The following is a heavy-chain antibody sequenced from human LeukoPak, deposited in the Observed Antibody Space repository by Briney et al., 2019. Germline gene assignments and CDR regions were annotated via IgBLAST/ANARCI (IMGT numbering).Heavy chain of an antibody. Sequence: SETLSLTCTVSGGSISSGDYYWSWIRQPPGKGLEWIGYIYYSGSTYYNPFLKSRVTISVDTSKNQFSLKLSSVTAADTAVYYCARSIPRVSFDYWGQGTLVTVSS. D-gene: IGHD2-21*01. CDR1: GGSISSGDYY. J-gene: IGHJ4*02. V-gene: IGHV4-30-4*01. CDR3: ARSIPRVSFDY. CDR2: IYYSGST.